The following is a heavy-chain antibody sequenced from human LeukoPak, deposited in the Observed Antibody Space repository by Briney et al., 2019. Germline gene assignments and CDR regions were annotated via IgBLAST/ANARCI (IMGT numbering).Heavy chain of an antibody. CDR2: INHSGST. J-gene: IGHJ4*02. V-gene: IGHV4-34*01. D-gene: IGHD6-19*01. Sequence: SETLSLTCAVYGGSFSGYYWSWMRQPPGKGLEWIGEINHSGSTNYNPSLKSRVTISVDTSKNQFSLKLSSVTAADTAVYYCARGAVAGTFLDYWGQGTLVTVSS. CDR3: ARGAVAGTFLDY. CDR1: GGSFSGYY.